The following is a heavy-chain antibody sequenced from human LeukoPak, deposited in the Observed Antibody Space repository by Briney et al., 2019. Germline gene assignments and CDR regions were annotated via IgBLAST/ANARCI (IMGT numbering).Heavy chain of an antibody. V-gene: IGHV3-30-3*01. J-gene: IGHJ4*02. CDR1: GFTFSDYY. CDR2: ISYDGSNK. CDR3: ARAHYSDSGAYYSPFDY. D-gene: IGHD3-22*01. Sequence: PGGSLRLSCAASGFTFSDYYMSWIRQAPGKGLEWVALISYDGSNKYYADSVKGRFTVSRDNSKDTLYLQLNSLRAEDTAVYYCARAHYSDSGAYYSPFDYWGQGTLVTVSS.